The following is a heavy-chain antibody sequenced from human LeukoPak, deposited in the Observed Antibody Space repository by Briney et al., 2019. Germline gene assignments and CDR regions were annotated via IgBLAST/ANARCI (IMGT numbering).Heavy chain of an antibody. CDR3: ARVGVFPRVGATSPRNYFMDV. CDR2: IIPIFGTT. J-gene: IGHJ6*03. V-gene: IGHV1-69*06. D-gene: IGHD1-26*01. CDR1: GGTFSSYA. Sequence: SVKVSCKASGGTFSSYAFIWVRQAPGQGLEWMGGIIPIFGTTNDAQKFQGRVTITADRTTDTAYMELSSLRSEDTAVYYCARVGVFPRVGATSPRNYFMDVWGKGTTVTVSS.